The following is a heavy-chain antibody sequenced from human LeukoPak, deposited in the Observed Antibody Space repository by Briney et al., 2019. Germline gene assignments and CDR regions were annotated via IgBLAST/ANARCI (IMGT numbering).Heavy chain of an antibody. CDR3: ARASYGSGSYTFDP. CDR1: GGSISSYY. Sequence: PSETLSLTCTVSGGSISSYYWSWIRQPPGKGLEWIGYIYYSGSTNYNPSLKSRVTISVDTSKNQFSLKLSSVTAADTAVYYCARASYGSGSYTFDPWGQGTLVTVSS. D-gene: IGHD3-10*01. CDR2: IYYSGST. J-gene: IGHJ5*02. V-gene: IGHV4-59*01.